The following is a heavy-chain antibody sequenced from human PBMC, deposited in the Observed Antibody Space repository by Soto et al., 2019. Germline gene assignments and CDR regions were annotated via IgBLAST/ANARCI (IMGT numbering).Heavy chain of an antibody. Sequence: GGSLRLSCAASGFSFSTYAMGWVRQAPGKGLEWVSAISSSGGGTYYVDSVKGRFTISRDNSKNMLYLQMNSLRAEDTAVYYCARDKGRSPLDYWGQGTLVTVSS. CDR3: ARDKGRSPLDY. D-gene: IGHD2-15*01. CDR1: GFSFSTYA. J-gene: IGHJ4*02. CDR2: ISSSGGGT. V-gene: IGHV3-23*01.